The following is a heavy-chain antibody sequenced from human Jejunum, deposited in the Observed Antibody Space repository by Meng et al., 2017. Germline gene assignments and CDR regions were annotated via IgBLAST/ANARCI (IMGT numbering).Heavy chain of an antibody. CDR3: ARGGFFEAAAANLIDS. V-gene: IGHV4-61*01. D-gene: IGHD6-13*01. Sequence: GQVWESGPGLVRPSAHLCLTCPVSGGSVSSGNYYWSWIRQPPGKGLEWIGYIYYSGSTNYNPSLKSRVTISVDTSKNQFSLKLSSVTAADTAVYYCARGGFFEAAAANLIDSWGQGTLVTVSS. J-gene: IGHJ4*02. CDR2: IYYSGST. CDR1: GGSVSSGNYY.